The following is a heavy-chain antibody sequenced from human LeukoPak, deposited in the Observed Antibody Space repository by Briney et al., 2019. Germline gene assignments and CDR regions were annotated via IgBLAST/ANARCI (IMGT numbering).Heavy chain of an antibody. CDR3: AKGARLTLFRAVPITYFDY. Sequence: SETLSLTCTVSGGSISSYYWSWIRQPPGKGLEWIGYIFYSGSTNYNPSLKSRVTISVDTSKNQFSLKLSSVTAADTAVYYCAKGARLTLFRAVPITYFDYWGQGTLVTVSS. CDR2: IFYSGST. J-gene: IGHJ4*02. V-gene: IGHV4-59*08. D-gene: IGHD3-10*01. CDR1: GGSISSYY.